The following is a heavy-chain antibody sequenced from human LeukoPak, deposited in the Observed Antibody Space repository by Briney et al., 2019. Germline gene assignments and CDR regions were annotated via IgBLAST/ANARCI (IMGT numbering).Heavy chain of an antibody. Sequence: SETLSLTCTVSGCSISSGYYWGWIRQPPGKGLEWIGSIYHSGSTYYNPSLKSRVTISVDTSKNQFSLKLSSVTAADTAVYYCAREGSIDYWGQGTLVTVSS. CDR1: GCSISSGYY. V-gene: IGHV4-38-2*02. CDR3: AREGSIDY. J-gene: IGHJ4*02. D-gene: IGHD3-10*01. CDR2: IYHSGST.